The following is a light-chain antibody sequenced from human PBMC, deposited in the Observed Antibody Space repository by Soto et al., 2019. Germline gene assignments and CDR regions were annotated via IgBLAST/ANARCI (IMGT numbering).Light chain of an antibody. Sequence: DIVLTQSPATLSLSPGERATLSCRASQSVSSYLAWYQQKPGQAPRLLIYGASSRAAGIPARFSGSGSGTDFTLTISGLEPEDFAVYYCQQHSNSPLTFGGGTKVDIK. CDR2: GAS. CDR3: QQHSNSPLT. J-gene: IGKJ4*01. CDR1: QSVSSY. V-gene: IGKV3-11*01.